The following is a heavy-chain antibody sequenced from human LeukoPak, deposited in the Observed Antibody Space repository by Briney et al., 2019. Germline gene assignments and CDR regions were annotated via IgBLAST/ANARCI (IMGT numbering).Heavy chain of an antibody. V-gene: IGHV4-59*01. CDR2: IYYSGST. J-gene: IGHJ6*04. D-gene: IGHD3-10*01. CDR1: GGSISSYY. Sequence: SETLSLTCTVSGGSISSYYWSWIRQPPGKGLEWIGYIYYSGSTNYNPSLKSRVTISVDTSKNQFSLKLSSVTAADTAVYYCATHGYYYGSGSNYTPLVWGKGTTVTVSS. CDR3: ATHGYYYGSGSNYTPLV.